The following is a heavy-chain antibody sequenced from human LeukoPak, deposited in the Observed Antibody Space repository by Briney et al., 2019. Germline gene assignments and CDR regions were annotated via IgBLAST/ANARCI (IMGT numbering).Heavy chain of an antibody. Sequence: PSETLSLTCTVSGGSISSYYWSWIRQPAGKGLEWIGRIYTSGSTNYNPSLKSRVTMSVDTSKNQFSLKLSSVTAADTAVYYCARENLGYCSSTSCYEGDYYYYMDVWGKGTTVTISS. D-gene: IGHD2-2*01. CDR1: GGSISSYY. V-gene: IGHV4-4*07. CDR2: IYTSGST. J-gene: IGHJ6*03. CDR3: ARENLGYCSSTSCYEGDYYYYMDV.